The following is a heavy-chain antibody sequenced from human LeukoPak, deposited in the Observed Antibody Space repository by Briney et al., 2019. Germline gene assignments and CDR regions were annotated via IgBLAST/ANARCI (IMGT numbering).Heavy chain of an antibody. CDR3: ARAYMITFGGVIVFDY. Sequence: PSETLSLTCTVSPYSISGVYYWVWTGHPPGKGLEWIGSIYHSGSTFYNPSLKSRVTISVDTSKNQFSLKLSSVTAADTAVYYCARAYMITFGGVIVFDYWGQGTLVTVSS. D-gene: IGHD3-16*02. CDR2: IYHSGST. J-gene: IGHJ4*02. V-gene: IGHV4-38-2*02. CDR1: PYSISGVYY.